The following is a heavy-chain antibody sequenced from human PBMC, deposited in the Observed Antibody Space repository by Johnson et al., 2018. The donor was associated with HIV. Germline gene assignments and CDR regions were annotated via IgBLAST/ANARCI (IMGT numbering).Heavy chain of an antibody. V-gene: IGHV3-30-3*01. Sequence: VQLVESGGGVVQPGRSLSLSCAASGFTFSSYAMYWVRQAPGKGLEWVAFISYDGSNKYYADSVKGRFTISRDNSKNTLYLQMNSLRAEDTAVYYCARTTYSSPGAFDMWGQGTMVTVS. J-gene: IGHJ3*02. CDR3: ARTTYSSPGAFDM. D-gene: IGHD6-19*01. CDR1: GFTFSSYA. CDR2: ISYDGSNK.